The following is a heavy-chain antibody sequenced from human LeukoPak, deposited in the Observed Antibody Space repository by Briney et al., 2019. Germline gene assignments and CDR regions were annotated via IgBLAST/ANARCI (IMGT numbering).Heavy chain of an antibody. CDR1: GGTFNKYA. V-gene: IGHV1-69*05. Sequence: SVKVSCKASGGTFNKYAVTWVRQAPGQGLEWMGGIIPMHAPARYAQNFQGRVTITTDESMTTAYMELSSLKSEDTALYYCARGAHSGSFSSWFYPWGQGTLVTVSS. J-gene: IGHJ5*02. CDR3: ARGAHSGSFSSWFYP. CDR2: IIPMHAPA. D-gene: IGHD3-10*01.